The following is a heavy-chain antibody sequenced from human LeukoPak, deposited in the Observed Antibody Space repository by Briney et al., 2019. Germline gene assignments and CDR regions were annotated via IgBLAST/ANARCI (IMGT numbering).Heavy chain of an antibody. D-gene: IGHD3-10*01. CDR2: IKQDGSEK. Sequence: GGSLRLSCAASGFTFSSYWMSWVRQAPGKGLEWVANIKQDGSEKYYVDSVKGRFTISRDNAKNSLYLQMNSLRAEDTAVYYCARDLMVRTGGFDPWGQGTLVTVSS. CDR1: GFTFSSYW. J-gene: IGHJ5*02. V-gene: IGHV3-7*01. CDR3: ARDLMVRTGGFDP.